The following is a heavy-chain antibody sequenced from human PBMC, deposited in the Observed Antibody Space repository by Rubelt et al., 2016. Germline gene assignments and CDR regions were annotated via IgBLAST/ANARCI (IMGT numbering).Heavy chain of an antibody. D-gene: IGHD6-13*01. CDR2: ISSSSSTV. V-gene: IGHV3-48*04. J-gene: IGHJ6*02. Sequence: LRLSCAASGFTFSSYSMNWVRQAPGKGLEWVSYISSSSSTVHYADSVKGRFTISRDNAKNSLYLQMTSLRAEDTAVYYCASIIAAAGDYYYYGMDVWGQGTTVTVSS. CDR1: GFTFSSYS. CDR3: ASIIAAAGDYYYYGMDV.